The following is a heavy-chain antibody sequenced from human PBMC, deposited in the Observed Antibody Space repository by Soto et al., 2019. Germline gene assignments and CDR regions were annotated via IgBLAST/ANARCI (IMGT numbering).Heavy chain of an antibody. CDR2: ISHGGSA. V-gene: IGHV4-34*01. Sequence: SETLSLTCAVYGGSLSGYYWSWIRQTPGKRLEWIGDISHGGSANYNPSLKSRVTFSLDPSKNQFSLKLNSIIAADTAIYYCARYSSSWSKYLQLWGRGPLVTVSS. J-gene: IGHJ1*01. D-gene: IGHD6-13*01. CDR1: GGSLSGYY. CDR3: ARYSSSWSKYLQL.